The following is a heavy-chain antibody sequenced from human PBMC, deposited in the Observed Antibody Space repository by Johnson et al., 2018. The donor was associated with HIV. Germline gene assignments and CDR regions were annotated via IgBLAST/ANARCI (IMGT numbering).Heavy chain of an antibody. Sequence: QMHLVESGGGLVKPGGSLRLSCAASGFTFSNYGMHWVRQAPGKGLEWVALITYDGSHKYYEDPVKGRFTISRDNSKNTVWLQLNSLRAEDTGVYYCAKGEYFDSGGYYHVVMNGFDIWGQGTTVIVAS. CDR2: ITYDGSHK. CDR1: GFTFSNYG. CDR3: AKGEYFDSGGYYHVVMNGFDI. D-gene: IGHD3-22*01. V-gene: IGHV3-30*18. J-gene: IGHJ3*02.